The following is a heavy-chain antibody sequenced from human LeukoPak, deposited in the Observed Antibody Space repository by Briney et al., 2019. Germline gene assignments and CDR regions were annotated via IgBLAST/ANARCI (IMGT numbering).Heavy chain of an antibody. CDR1: GFTFSSYG. CDR3: ARQEGVDY. D-gene: IGHD3-16*01. V-gene: IGHV3-30*02. CDR2: IRYDGSNK. J-gene: IGHJ4*02. Sequence: PGGSLRLSCAASGFTFSSYGMHWVRQAPGKGLEWVAFIRYDGSNKYYADSVKGRFTISRDNSKNTLYLQMNGLRAEDTAVYYCARQEGVDYWGQGTLVTVSS.